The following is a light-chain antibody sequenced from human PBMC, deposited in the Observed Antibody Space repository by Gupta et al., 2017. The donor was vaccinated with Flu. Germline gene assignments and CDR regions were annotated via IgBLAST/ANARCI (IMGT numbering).Light chain of an antibody. CDR1: QGVSSF. Sequence: PATLALSPGERATLSCRASQGVSSFLVWYQQKPGQAPRLLIYDASNRATGIPARFSGSGSGTDFTLTISSLEPEDFAVYYCQQRSNWPLTFGGGTKVEIK. CDR2: DAS. J-gene: IGKJ4*01. V-gene: IGKV3-11*01. CDR3: QQRSNWPLT.